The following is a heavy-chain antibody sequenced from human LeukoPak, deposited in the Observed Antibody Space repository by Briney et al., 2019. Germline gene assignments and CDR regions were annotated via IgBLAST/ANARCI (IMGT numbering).Heavy chain of an antibody. CDR1: GYTLTELP. Sequence: ASVKVSCKVSGYTLTELPMHWVRQGIGKGLEWMGGFDPEDGETMYAEKFQGRVTMTEDTSTDTAYMELSSLRAEDTAVYYCAKDRAPRYPDSSGYYGIDYWGQGTLVTVSS. J-gene: IGHJ4*02. V-gene: IGHV1-24*01. CDR3: AKDRAPRYPDSSGYYGIDY. CDR2: FDPEDGET. D-gene: IGHD3-22*01.